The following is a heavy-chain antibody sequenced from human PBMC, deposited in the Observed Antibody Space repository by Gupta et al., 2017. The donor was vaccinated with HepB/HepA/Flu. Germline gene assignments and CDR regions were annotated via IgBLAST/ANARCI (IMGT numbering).Heavy chain of an antibody. CDR3: ARQYGGNSGYPDL. CDR2: ITVASGTT. V-gene: IGHV3-48*02. D-gene: IGHD4-23*01. CDR1: GFTLSTYN. Sequence: DVQLVESGGDFVQPGGSLRLSCAASGFTLSTYNMNWVRQAPGKALEWVSYITVASGTTYYADSVNGRFTISRDNAKNLVYLQMTSLKDEDTAVYYCARQYGGNSGYPDLWGQGTLVTVSS. J-gene: IGHJ5*02.